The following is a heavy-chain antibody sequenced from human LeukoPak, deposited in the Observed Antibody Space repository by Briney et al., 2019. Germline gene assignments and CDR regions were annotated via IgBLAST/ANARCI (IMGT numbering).Heavy chain of an antibody. J-gene: IGHJ4*02. CDR3: ARAQYSYGSSYFDY. Sequence: PGGSLRLSCAASGFTVSSNYMSWVRQAPGKGLEWVSVIYSGGSTYYADSVKGRFTISRDNSKNTLYLQMNSLRAEDTAVYYCARAQYSYGSSYFDYWGQGTRVTVSS. V-gene: IGHV3-66*02. D-gene: IGHD5-18*01. CDR1: GFTVSSNY. CDR2: IYSGGST.